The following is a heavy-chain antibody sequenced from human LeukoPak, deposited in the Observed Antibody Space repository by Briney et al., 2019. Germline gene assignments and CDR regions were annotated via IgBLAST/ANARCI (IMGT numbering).Heavy chain of an antibody. J-gene: IGHJ4*02. V-gene: IGHV4-59*01. CDR2: IHYSGST. Sequence: PSETLSLTCTVSGGSISSYHWSWIRQPPGKGLEWIGYIHYSGSTNYNPSLKSRATISVETAKNQFSLKVNSVTAADTAVYYCARDDGDYWGQGTLVTVSS. CDR1: GGSISSYH. CDR3: ARDDGDY.